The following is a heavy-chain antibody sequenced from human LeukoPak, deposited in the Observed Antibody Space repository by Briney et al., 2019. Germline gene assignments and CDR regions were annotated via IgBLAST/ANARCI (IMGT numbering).Heavy chain of an antibody. J-gene: IGHJ6*03. V-gene: IGHV1-18*01. CDR1: GYTFSRYG. CDR3: ARARECSSSWYTYYYYYMDV. Sequence: GASVKVSCKASGYTFSRYGISWVRQAPGQGLEWMGWISAYNGNTKYAQRLQGRVTMTTDTSTSTAYMELRSLRSDDTAVYYCARARECSSSWYTYYYYYMDVWGKGTTVTVSS. CDR2: ISAYNGNT. D-gene: IGHD6-13*01.